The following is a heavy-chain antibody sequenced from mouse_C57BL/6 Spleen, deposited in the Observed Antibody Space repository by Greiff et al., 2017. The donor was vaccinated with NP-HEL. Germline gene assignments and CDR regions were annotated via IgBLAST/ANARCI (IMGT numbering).Heavy chain of an antibody. CDR2: INPNNGGT. Sequence: EVQLQQSGPELVKPGASVKISCKASGYTFTDYYMNWVKQSHGKSLEWIGDINPNNGGTSYNQKFKGKATLTVDKSSSTAYMELRSLTSEDSAVYYCASLGQGFAYWGQGTLVTVSA. CDR1: GYTFTDYY. V-gene: IGHV1-26*01. J-gene: IGHJ3*01. D-gene: IGHD3-3*01. CDR3: ASLGQGFAY.